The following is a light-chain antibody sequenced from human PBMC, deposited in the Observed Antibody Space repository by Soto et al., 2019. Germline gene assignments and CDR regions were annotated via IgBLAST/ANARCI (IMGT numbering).Light chain of an antibody. J-gene: IGLJ2*01. CDR1: SSDVGGYNY. CDR3: SSYTSSSTLDYVV. CDR2: DVS. V-gene: IGLV2-14*01. Sequence: QSALTQPASVSGSPGQSITISCTGTSSDVGGYNYVSWYQQHPGKAPKLMIYDVSNRPSGVSNRFSGSKSGNTASLTIYGLQAEDEADYYCSSYTSSSTLDYVVFGGGTKLTVL.